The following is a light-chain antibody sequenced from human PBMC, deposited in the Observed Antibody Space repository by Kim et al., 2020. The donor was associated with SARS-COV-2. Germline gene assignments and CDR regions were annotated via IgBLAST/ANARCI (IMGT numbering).Light chain of an antibody. Sequence: ACVGDRVTITCRARQSVTAWLAWYQQKPGKAPKLLIYKNFNLESGVPSRFSGTGSGTEFTLTISSLQPDNFATYYCQRYKSYPLTFGGGTKVDIK. CDR2: KNF. V-gene: IGKV1-5*03. CDR3: QRYKSYPLT. CDR1: QSVTAW. J-gene: IGKJ4*01.